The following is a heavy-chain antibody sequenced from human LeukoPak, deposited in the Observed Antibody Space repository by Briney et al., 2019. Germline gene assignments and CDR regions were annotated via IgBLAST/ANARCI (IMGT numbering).Heavy chain of an antibody. V-gene: IGHV4-34*01. Sequence: SETLSLTCAVYGGSFSGYYWSWIRQPPGKGLEWIGEINHSGSTNYNPSLKSRVTISVDTSKNQFSLKLSSVTAADTAVYYCARVGGSGRYYNRYYYYMDVWGKGTTVTVSS. CDR3: ARVGGSGRYYNRYYYYMDV. CDR2: INHSGST. D-gene: IGHD3-10*01. CDR1: GGSFSGYY. J-gene: IGHJ6*03.